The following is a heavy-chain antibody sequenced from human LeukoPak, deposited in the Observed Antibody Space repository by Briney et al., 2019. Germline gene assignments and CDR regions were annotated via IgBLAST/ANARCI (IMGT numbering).Heavy chain of an antibody. V-gene: IGHV4-59*01. J-gene: IGHJ4*02. CDR2: IYYTGST. CDR3: ARGESSAYWVGTV. Sequence: GSLRLSCAASGFTFSSYGMSWVRQPPGKGLDWIGYIYYTGSTNYNPSLKSRVTISVDTSKNQFSLKLSSVTAADTAVYYCARGESSAYWVGTVWGQGTLVTVSS. CDR1: GFTFSSYG. D-gene: IGHD3-22*01.